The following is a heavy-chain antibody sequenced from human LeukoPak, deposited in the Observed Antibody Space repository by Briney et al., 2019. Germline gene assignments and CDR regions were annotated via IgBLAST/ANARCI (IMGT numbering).Heavy chain of an antibody. CDR2: VTWNGGST. CDR1: GFSIEDFG. V-gene: IGHV3-20*04. Sequence: GGSLRLSCEASGFSIEDFGMSWVRQPPGKGLEWVSGVTWNGGSTGYAASVEGRFTISKDNAKNSLYLQMNSLRAEDTALYYCAMKFSRDYYYMDVWGKGTTVTLSS. CDR3: AMKFSRDYYYMDV. J-gene: IGHJ6*03.